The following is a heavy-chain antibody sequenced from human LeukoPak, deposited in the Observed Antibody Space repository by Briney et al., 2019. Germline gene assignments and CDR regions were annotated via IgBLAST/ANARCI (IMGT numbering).Heavy chain of an antibody. J-gene: IGHJ3*02. V-gene: IGHV4-39*07. CDR1: GGSISSSSYY. CDR2: IYYSGST. CDR3: GRVIAARPDDAFDI. Sequence: SETLSLTSTVSGGSISSSSYYWGWIRQPPGKGLEWIGNIYYSGSTYYNPSLKSRVTISVDTSKNQFSLKLSSVTAADAAVYYCGRVIAARPDDAFDIWGQGTMVTVSS. D-gene: IGHD6-6*01.